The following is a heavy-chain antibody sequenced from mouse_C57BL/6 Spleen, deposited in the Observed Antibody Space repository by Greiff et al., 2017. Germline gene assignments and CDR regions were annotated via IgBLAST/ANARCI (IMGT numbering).Heavy chain of an antibody. D-gene: IGHD1-1*01. V-gene: IGHV1-20*01. CDR3: ARGYYGSSPTWLAY. Sequence: VQLQQSGPELVKPGDSVKISCKASGYSFTGYFMNWVMQSHGKSLEWIGRINPYNGDTFYNQKFKGKATLTVDKSSSTAHMELRSLTSEDSAVYYCARGYYGSSPTWLAYWGQGTLVTVSA. CDR1: GYSFTGYF. J-gene: IGHJ3*01. CDR2: INPYNGDT.